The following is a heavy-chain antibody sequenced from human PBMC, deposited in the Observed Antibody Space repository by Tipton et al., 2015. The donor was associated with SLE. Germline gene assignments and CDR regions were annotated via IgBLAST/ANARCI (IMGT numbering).Heavy chain of an antibody. J-gene: IGHJ4*02. V-gene: IGHV4-59*11. Sequence: TLSLTCTVSGDSISSHYWSWIRQPPGKGLEWIGEINHSGSTYYNPSLKSRVTISVDTSKNQFSLKLSSVTAADTAVYYCAREGRREQLALDYWGQGTLVTVSS. CDR2: INHSGST. CDR3: AREGRREQLALDY. CDR1: GDSISSHY. D-gene: IGHD6-6*01.